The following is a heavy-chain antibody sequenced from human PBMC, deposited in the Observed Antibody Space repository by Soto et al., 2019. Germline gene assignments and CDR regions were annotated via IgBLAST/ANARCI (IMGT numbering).Heavy chain of an antibody. CDR2: IVVGSGNT. D-gene: IGHD3-22*01. V-gene: IGHV1-58*02. CDR1: GFTFTSSA. CDR3: AADLGTLVRYDRYGMDV. J-gene: IGHJ6*02. Sequence: SVKVSCKASGFTFTSSAMQWVRQARGQRPEWIGWIVVGSGNTNYAQKFQERVTITRDMSTSTAYMELSSLRSEDTAVYYCAADLGTLVRYDRYGMDVWGQGTTVTVSS.